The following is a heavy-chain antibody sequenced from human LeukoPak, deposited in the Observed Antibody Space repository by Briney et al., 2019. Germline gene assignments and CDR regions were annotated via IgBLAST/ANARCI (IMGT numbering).Heavy chain of an antibody. D-gene: IGHD3-22*01. CDR1: GYTFTGDY. V-gene: IGHV1-2*06. J-gene: IGHJ4*02. CDR3: ARDLDSSGTVDY. Sequence: ASVKVSCKASGYTFTGDYMHWVRQAPGQGLEWMGRINPNSGGTNYAQKFQGRVTMTRDTSISTAYMELSRLRSDDTAVYYCARDLDSSGTVDYWGQGTLVTVSS. CDR2: INPNSGGT.